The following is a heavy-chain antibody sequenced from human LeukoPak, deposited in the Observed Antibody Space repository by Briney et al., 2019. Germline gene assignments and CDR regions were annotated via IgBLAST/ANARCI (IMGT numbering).Heavy chain of an antibody. J-gene: IGHJ3*02. CDR1: GFTFSAFS. V-gene: IGHV3-21*01. CDR2: ISSSSSYI. CDR3: ARRPEAFDI. Sequence: PGGSLRLSCAVSGFTFSAFSMNWVRQAPGKGLEWVSSISSSSSYIYYADSAKGRFTISRDNAKNSLYLQMSSLRAEDTAVYYCARRPEAFDIWGQGTMVTVSS.